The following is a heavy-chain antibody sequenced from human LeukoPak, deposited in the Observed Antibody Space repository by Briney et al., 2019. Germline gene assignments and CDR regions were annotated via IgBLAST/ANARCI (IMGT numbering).Heavy chain of an antibody. D-gene: IGHD6-6*01. J-gene: IGHJ4*02. CDR3: AKDRTSSPGAY. V-gene: IGHV3-23*01. CDR1: GFTFSNSP. CDR2: ISGGGGTS. Sequence: PGGSLRLSCAASGFTFSNSPMSWARQAPGKGLEWVSGISGGGGTSYYAESVKGRFTISRDNSKNTPYLQMNSLRAEDTAVYYCAKDRTSSPGAYWGQGTLVTVSS.